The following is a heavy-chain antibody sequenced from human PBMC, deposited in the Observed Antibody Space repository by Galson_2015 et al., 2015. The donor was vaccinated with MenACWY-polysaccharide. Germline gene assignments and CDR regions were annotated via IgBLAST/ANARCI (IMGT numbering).Heavy chain of an antibody. J-gene: IGHJ4*02. V-gene: IGHV3-23*01. D-gene: IGHD2-2*01. CDR2: VTGSGGST. Sequence: SLRLSCAASGFSFSYYAMGWVRQAPGKGLEWVSAVTGSGGSTYYADPVKGRFTISRDNSNNTLSLQMNSLRAEDTAVYYCGKVRWGSTVPAATMYVWGQGPLVTVAS. CDR1: GFSFSYYA. CDR3: GKVRWGSTVPAATMYV.